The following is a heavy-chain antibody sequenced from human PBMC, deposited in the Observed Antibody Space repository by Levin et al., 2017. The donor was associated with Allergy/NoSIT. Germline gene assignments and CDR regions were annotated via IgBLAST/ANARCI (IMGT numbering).Heavy chain of an antibody. CDR3: AKGIHVGAGTSGDH. Sequence: PGGSLRLSCAASGFTFKNYAMTWVRQAPGKGLEWVSGIGGSGDDKYYRDSVKGRFTISRDNSRNAVYLQMNSLRGEDTAIYYCAKGIHVGAGTSGDHWGQGTLVIVSS. CDR1: GFTFKNYA. V-gene: IGHV3-23*01. D-gene: IGHD1-14*01. CDR2: IGGSGDDK. J-gene: IGHJ4*02.